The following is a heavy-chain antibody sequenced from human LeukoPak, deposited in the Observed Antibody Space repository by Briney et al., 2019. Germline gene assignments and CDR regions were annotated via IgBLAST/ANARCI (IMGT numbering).Heavy chain of an antibody. J-gene: IGHJ4*02. CDR2: IFPSGGEI. V-gene: IGHV3-23*01. CDR1: GFTFSTFA. D-gene: IGHD2-2*01. Sequence: GGSLRLSCAASGFTFSTFAMIWVRQPPGKGLEWVSSIFPSGGEIHYADSVRGRFTISRDNSKSTLSLQMNSLRAEDTAVYYCARVRKDIVVVPGAMRDTYYFDYWGQGTLVTVSS. CDR3: ARVRKDIVVVPGAMRDTYYFDY.